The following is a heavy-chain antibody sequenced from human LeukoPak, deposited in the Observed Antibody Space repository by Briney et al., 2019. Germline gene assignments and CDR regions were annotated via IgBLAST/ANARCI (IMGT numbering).Heavy chain of an antibody. Sequence: SETLSLTCTVSGGSISSSNYYWNWIRQPPGKGLEWIGSIYYSGTTYYNPSLKSRVTISVDTSKNQFSLKLSSVIAADTAVYYCASCSAMVREGFDPWGQGTLVTVSS. D-gene: IGHD3-10*01. CDR2: IYYSGTT. CDR1: GGSISSSNYY. CDR3: ASCSAMVREGFDP. J-gene: IGHJ5*02. V-gene: IGHV4-39*07.